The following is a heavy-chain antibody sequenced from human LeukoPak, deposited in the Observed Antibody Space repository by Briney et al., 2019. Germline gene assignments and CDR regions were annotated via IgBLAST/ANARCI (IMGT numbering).Heavy chain of an antibody. J-gene: IGHJ3*02. CDR1: GGSIRSYF. CDR2: IYSSGST. Sequence: PSETLSLTCTVSGGSIRSYFWKWIRQPPGKGLEWIGHIYSSGSTDYNPSLKSRVTISVDTSKNQFSLKLTSVTAADTAVYYCARGYHTAMAIDAFDIWGQGTMVTVSS. CDR3: ARGYHTAMAIDAFDI. D-gene: IGHD5-18*01. V-gene: IGHV4-59*01.